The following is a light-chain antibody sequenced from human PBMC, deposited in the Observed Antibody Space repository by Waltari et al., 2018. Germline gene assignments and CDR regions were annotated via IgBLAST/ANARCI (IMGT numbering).Light chain of an antibody. CDR2: GNS. J-gene: IGLJ2*01. V-gene: IGLV1-40*01. CDR1: SSHLGAGYH. CDR3: QSYDSSLSGQV. Sequence: QSVLTQPPSVSGAPGQRVTIPCTGSSSHLGAGYHVHWSQHLPGKAPKLLIDGNSNRPSGVPDRFSGSKSGTSASLAITGLQAEDEAYYYCQSYDSSLSGQVFGGGTKLTVL.